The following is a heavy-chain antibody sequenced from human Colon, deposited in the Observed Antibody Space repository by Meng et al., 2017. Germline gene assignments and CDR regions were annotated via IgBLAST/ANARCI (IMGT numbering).Heavy chain of an antibody. CDR2: INPSGGGT. Sequence: QVQLVKAGAEVKKPGASVKVSCKASGYTFNTYHMHWVRQAPGQGLEWMGIINPSGGGTLYAQKFQGRVTMTSDTSTSTVYMELSSLRSEDTAVYYCARERLGESPDYWGQGTLVTVSS. J-gene: IGHJ4*02. CDR1: GYTFNTYH. D-gene: IGHD3-16*01. V-gene: IGHV1-46*02. CDR3: ARERLGESPDY.